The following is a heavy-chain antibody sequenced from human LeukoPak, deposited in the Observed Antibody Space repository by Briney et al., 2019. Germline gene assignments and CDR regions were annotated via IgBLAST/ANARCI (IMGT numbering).Heavy chain of an antibody. D-gene: IGHD6-19*01. J-gene: IGHJ4*02. V-gene: IGHV3-48*03. CDR2: ISSSGSTI. Sequence: GGSLRLSCAASGFTFSSYEMNWVRQAPGKGLEWVSYISSSGSTIYYADSVKGRFTISRDNTKNSLYLQMNSLRAEDTAVYYCAKSRSGLSYWGQGTLVTVSS. CDR3: AKSRSGLSY. CDR1: GFTFSSYE.